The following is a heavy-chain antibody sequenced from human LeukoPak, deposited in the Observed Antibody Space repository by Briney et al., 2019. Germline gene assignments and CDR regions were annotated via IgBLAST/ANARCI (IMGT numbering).Heavy chain of an antibody. Sequence: SSVKVSCKASGGTFSSYAISWVRQAPGRGVEWMGGIITLFGTANYAQKFQGRVTITADESTSTAYMELSSLRSEDTAVYYCATTIPRSLWGGYYFADYWGQGNLVTVSS. J-gene: IGHJ4*02. V-gene: IGHV1-69*01. CDR1: GGTFSSYA. D-gene: IGHD3-3*01. CDR3: ATTIPRSLWGGYYFADY. CDR2: IITLFGTA.